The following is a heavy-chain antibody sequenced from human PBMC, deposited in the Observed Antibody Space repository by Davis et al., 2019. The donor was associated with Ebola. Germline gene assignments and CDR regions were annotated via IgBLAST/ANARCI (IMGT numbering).Heavy chain of an antibody. CDR2: IFPGDSDT. Sequence: GGSLRLSCKGSGYSFTSYWIVWVRQMPGKGLECMGIIFPGDSDTRYSPSFQGQVTISADKSISTAYLQWSSLKASDTAIYYCARGTNDYNPGGYFDSWGQGTLVTVSS. D-gene: IGHD4-11*01. CDR1: GYSFTSYW. J-gene: IGHJ4*02. V-gene: IGHV5-51*01. CDR3: ARGTNDYNPGGYFDS.